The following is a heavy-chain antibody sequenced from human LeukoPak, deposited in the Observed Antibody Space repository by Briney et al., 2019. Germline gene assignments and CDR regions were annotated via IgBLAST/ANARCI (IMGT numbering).Heavy chain of an antibody. CDR2: IYHSGST. CDR1: GYSVSSGYY. D-gene: IGHD5-12*01. V-gene: IGHV4-38-2*02. Sequence: SETRSLTCTVSGYSVSSGYYWGWIRQPPGKGLEWIGNIYHSGSTYYNPSLKSRVTISVDTSKNQFSLKLSSVTAADTAVYYCARVGYRMGMDVWGKGTTVTVSS. J-gene: IGHJ6*03. CDR3: ARVGYRMGMDV.